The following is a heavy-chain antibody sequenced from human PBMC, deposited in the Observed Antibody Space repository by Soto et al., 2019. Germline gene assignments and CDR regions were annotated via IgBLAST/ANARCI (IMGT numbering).Heavy chain of an antibody. CDR3: ARGETYLGV. D-gene: IGHD3-16*01. J-gene: IGHJ6*02. V-gene: IGHV1-69*01. CDR1: RDTFNKYA. CDR2: IIPIFSSR. Sequence: QVQLVQSGAEVKKPGSSVKVSCKTSRDTFNKYAFNWVRQAPGPGLEWMGWIIPIFSSRNYAEKFQGRVTITADDSTSTAFRELRSLRFEDTAVYYCARGETYLGVWGQGTTVTVSS.